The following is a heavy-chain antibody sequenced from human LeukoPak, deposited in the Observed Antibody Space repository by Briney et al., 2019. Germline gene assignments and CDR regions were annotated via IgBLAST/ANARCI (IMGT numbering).Heavy chain of an antibody. CDR2: MSGSGGST. D-gene: IGHD6-19*01. Sequence: PGGSLRLSRAASGFTFSNYAMSWVRQAPGQGLEWVSSMSGSGGSTYYADSVKGRFTISRDNSKNTLYLQMNNLRAEDTALYYCAKNQGQWLVPVDYWGQGTLVTVSS. CDR3: AKNQGQWLVPVDY. J-gene: IGHJ4*02. V-gene: IGHV3-23*01. CDR1: GFTFSNYA.